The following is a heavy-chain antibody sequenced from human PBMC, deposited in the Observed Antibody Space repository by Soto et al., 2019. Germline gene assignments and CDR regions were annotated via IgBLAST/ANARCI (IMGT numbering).Heavy chain of an antibody. CDR3: AKDRLGGGLDY. D-gene: IGHD3-16*01. Sequence: EVQLLQSGGGLVQPGGSLRLSCAASGFIFSNYAMNWVRQAPGKGLEWVSIVTSRGDTTYYADSVKGRFTISRDNSKNTLYLQVNSLTAEDTAVYYCAKDRLGGGLDYWGQGTLVSLSS. J-gene: IGHJ4*02. CDR1: GFIFSNYA. V-gene: IGHV3-23*01. CDR2: VTSRGDTT.